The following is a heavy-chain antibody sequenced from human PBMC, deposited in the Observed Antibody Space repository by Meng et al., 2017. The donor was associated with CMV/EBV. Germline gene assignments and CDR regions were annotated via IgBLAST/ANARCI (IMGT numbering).Heavy chain of an antibody. Sequence: GGSLRLSCAASGFTFSSYAMHWDRQAPGKGLEWVAVISYDGSNKYYADSVKGRFTISRDNSKNTLYLQMNSLRAEDTAVYYCARDRILVPSAYYGMDVWGQGTTVTVSS. V-gene: IGHV3-30*04. J-gene: IGHJ6*02. CDR2: ISYDGSNK. CDR1: GFTFSSYA. CDR3: ARDRILVPSAYYGMDV. D-gene: IGHD2-2*01.